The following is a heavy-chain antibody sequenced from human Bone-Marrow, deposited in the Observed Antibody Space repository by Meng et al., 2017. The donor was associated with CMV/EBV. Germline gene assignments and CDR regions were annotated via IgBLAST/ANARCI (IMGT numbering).Heavy chain of an antibody. CDR3: AREGGSYYGGYYFDY. D-gene: IGHD1-26*01. CDR2: ISSSGSTI. J-gene: IGHJ4*02. CDR1: GFTFSSYE. Sequence: GESLKISCAASGFTFSSYEMNWVRQAPGKGLEWVSYISSSGSTIYYADSVKGRFTISRDNAKNSLYLQMSSLRAEDTAVYYCAREGGSYYGGYYFDYWGQGTLVTVSS. V-gene: IGHV3-48*03.